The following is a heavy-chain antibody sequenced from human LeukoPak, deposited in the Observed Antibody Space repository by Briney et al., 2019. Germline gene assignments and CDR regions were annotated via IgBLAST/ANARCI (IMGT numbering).Heavy chain of an antibody. CDR3: ARDKDNYDYPPDY. CDR1: GFTFSDYY. D-gene: IGHD3-22*01. Sequence: PGGSLRLSCAASGFTFSDYYMSWFRQAPGKGLEWVSYISGSGGATNYADSVKGRFTTSRDNAKNSLYLQMNSLRAEDTAVYYCARDKDNYDYPPDYWGQGTLVTVSS. J-gene: IGHJ4*02. V-gene: IGHV3-11*05. CDR2: ISGSGGAT.